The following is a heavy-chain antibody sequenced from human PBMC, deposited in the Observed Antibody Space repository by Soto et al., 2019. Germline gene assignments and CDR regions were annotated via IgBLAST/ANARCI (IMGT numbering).Heavy chain of an antibody. CDR1: GGSISSGGYS. V-gene: IGHV4-30-2*01. Sequence: SETLSLTCAVSGGSISSGGYSWSWIRQPPGKGLEWIGYIYHSGSTYYNPSLKSRVTMSVDTSKNQFSLKLNSVTAADTAVYYCARDSRLGFPDYWGQGTLVTLSS. CDR3: ARDSRLGFPDY. J-gene: IGHJ4*02. CDR2: IYHSGST. D-gene: IGHD3-16*01.